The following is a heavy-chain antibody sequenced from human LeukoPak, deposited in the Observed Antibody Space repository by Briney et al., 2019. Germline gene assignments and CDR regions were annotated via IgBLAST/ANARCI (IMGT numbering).Heavy chain of an antibody. CDR1: GYTFTSYG. CDR2: ISAYNGDT. Sequence: VASVKVSCKASGYTFTSYGVSWVRQAPGQGLEWMGWISAYNGDTSYAQKLQGRVTMTTDTSTSTAYMELRSLRSEDTAVYYCATSSSWPPNFDYWGQGTLVTVSS. J-gene: IGHJ4*02. D-gene: IGHD6-13*01. V-gene: IGHV1-18*01. CDR3: ATSSSWPPNFDY.